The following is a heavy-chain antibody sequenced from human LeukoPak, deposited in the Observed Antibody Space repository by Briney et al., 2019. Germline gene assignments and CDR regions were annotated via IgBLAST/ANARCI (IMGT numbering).Heavy chain of an antibody. D-gene: IGHD3-10*01. V-gene: IGHV4-39*01. CDR1: GFSVSSNY. Sequence: GSLRLSCAASGFSVSSNYMTWIRQPPGKGLEWIANIYYSGSTYYNPSLKSRVTISVDTSKNQLSLKLSAVTAADTAVYYCASVRRGFGESSKYYSYYYMDVWGNGTTVPIS. J-gene: IGHJ6*03. CDR3: ASVRRGFGESSKYYSYYYMDV. CDR2: IYYSGST.